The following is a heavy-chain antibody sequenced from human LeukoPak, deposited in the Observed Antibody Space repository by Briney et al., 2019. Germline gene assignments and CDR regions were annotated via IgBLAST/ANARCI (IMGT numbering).Heavy chain of an antibody. CDR1: GGSISSGGYY. CDR3: ARGVLVPYYYYYYMDV. Sequence: PSETLSLTCTVSGGSISSGGYYWSWIRQPPGKGLEWIGRIYTSGSTNYNPSLKSRVTMSVDTSKNQFSLKLSSVTAADTAVYYCARGVLVPYYYYYYMDVWGKGTAVTVSS. CDR2: IYTSGST. V-gene: IGHV4-61*02. D-gene: IGHD2-2*01. J-gene: IGHJ6*03.